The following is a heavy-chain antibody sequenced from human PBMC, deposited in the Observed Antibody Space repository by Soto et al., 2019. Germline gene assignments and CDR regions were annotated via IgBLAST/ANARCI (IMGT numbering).Heavy chain of an antibody. V-gene: IGHV2-5*02. CDR2: IYWDDDK. CDR3: AHRLTLNSDWNYGRFDY. CDR1: GFSLTTSGVG. J-gene: IGHJ4*02. Sequence: QITLKESGPALVKPTQTLTLTCTFSGFSLTTSGVGVGWIRQPPGKALEWLALIYWDDDKRYSPSLRSRLTITQDTSRNQVVLTMTHMDPVDTATYFCAHRLTLNSDWNYGRFDYWGQGTLVTVSS. D-gene: IGHD1-7*01.